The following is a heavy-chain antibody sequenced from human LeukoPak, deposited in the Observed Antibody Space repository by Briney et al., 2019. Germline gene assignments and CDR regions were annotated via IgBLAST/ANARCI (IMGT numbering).Heavy chain of an antibody. J-gene: IGHJ4*02. CDR2: IAVGGGKK. CDR3: AADVTGVAGLDY. D-gene: IGHD6-19*01. Sequence: SLKVSCKTSVFTFITSAVQCGRQARGQRLEWRGWIAVGGGKKNYAQKFRAGATITRTMSASTAYMELTSLTSEDTAVYYWAADVTGVAGLDYWGQGTLVTVSS. V-gene: IGHV1-58*01. CDR1: VFTFITSA.